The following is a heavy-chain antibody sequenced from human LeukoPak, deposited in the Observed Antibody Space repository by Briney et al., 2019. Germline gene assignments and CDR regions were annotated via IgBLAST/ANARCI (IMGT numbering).Heavy chain of an antibody. V-gene: IGHV3-11*01. CDR3: AIDYAYCSSTSCYTENAFDI. CDR2: ISSSGSTI. D-gene: IGHD2-2*02. Sequence: PGGSLRLSCAASGFTFSDYYMSWIRQAPGKGLEWVSYISSSGSTIYYADSVKGRFTISRDNAKNSLYLQMNSLRAEDTAVYYCAIDYAYCSSTSCYTENAFDIWGQGTMVTVSS. J-gene: IGHJ3*02. CDR1: GFTFSDYY.